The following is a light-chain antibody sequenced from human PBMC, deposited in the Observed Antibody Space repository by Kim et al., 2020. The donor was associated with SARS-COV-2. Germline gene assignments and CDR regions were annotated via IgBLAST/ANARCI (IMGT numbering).Light chain of an antibody. V-gene: IGLV6-57*03. CDR3: QSYDSSNVV. CDR2: EDD. Sequence: GKTVPSPTSRSSGSIGSNYVQWYQQRPGSAPTTVIFEDDQRPSGVPDRFSGSIDSSSNSASLTISGLKTEDEADYYCQSYDSSNVVFGGGTQLTVL. J-gene: IGLJ2*01. CDR1: SGSIGSNY.